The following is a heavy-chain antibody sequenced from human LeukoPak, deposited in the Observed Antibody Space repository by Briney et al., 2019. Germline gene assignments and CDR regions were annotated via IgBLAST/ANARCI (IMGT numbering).Heavy chain of an antibody. V-gene: IGHV4-30-2*01. CDR1: GGSISSGGYS. CDR3: ARVVEDRYCSSTSCRSNWFDP. Sequence: PSETLSLTCAVSGGSISSGGYSWSWIRQPPGKGLEWIGYIYHSGSTYYNPSLKSRVTISVDGSKNQFSLKLSSVTAADTAVYYCARVVEDRYCSSTSCRSNWFDPWGQGTLVTVSS. D-gene: IGHD2-2*01. J-gene: IGHJ5*02. CDR2: IYHSGST.